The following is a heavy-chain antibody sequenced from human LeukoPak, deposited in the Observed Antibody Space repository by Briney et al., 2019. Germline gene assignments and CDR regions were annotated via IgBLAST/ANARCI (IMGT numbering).Heavy chain of an antibody. CDR3: AKHMVRGVKSYYYMDV. CDR1: GFTFSSYA. Sequence: PGGSLRLSCAASGFTFSSYAMSWVRQAPGQGLEWVSAISGSGGSTYYADSVKGRFTISRDNSKNTLYLQMNSLRAEDTAVYYCAKHMVRGVKSYYYMDVWGKGTTVTVSS. D-gene: IGHD3-10*01. CDR2: ISGSGGST. V-gene: IGHV3-23*01. J-gene: IGHJ6*03.